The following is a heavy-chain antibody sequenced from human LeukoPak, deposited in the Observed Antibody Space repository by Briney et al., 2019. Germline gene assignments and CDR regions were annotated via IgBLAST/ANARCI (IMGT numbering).Heavy chain of an antibody. CDR1: GYTFTSYD. V-gene: IGHV1-8*01. J-gene: IGHJ3*02. D-gene: IGHD3-9*01. CDR3: ARGRPVDWFDAFDI. CDR2: MNPNSGNT. Sequence: GASVKVSCKASGYTFTSYDINWVRQATGQGLEWMGWMNPNSGNTGYAQKFQGRVTMTRNTSISTAYMELSSLRSEDTAVYYCARGRPVDWFDAFDIWGQGTMVIVSS.